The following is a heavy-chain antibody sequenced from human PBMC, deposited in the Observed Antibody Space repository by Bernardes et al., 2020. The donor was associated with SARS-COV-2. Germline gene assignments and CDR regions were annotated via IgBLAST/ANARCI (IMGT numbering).Heavy chain of an antibody. CDR2: IIPILSTT. CDR3: ATEATTGGVGYFFRS. J-gene: IGHJ1*01. D-gene: IGHD3-16*01. Sequence: SVKVSCKASGSGSSFSSYTISWVRQAPGQGLEWVGRIIPILSTTHYAQNLRGGVTITADKSTSTAFMELGSLKSDDTALYFCATEATTGGVGYFFRSWGQGTLVTVSS. CDR1: GSGSSFSSYT. V-gene: IGHV1-69*08.